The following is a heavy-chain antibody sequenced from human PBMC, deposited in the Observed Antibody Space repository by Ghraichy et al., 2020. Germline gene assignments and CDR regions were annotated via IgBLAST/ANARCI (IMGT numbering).Heavy chain of an antibody. J-gene: IGHJ4*02. V-gene: IGHV4-59*08. Sequence: QTLSLTCTVSGGSISSYYWSWIRQSPGKGLEWIGYIYYTGITNYNPSLKSRVTISVDTSKNQFSLKLSSVIAADTAVYYCARHSPTSAGAFDYWGQGILVTVSS. CDR1: GGSISSYY. CDR3: ARHSPTSAGAFDY. CDR2: IYYTGIT.